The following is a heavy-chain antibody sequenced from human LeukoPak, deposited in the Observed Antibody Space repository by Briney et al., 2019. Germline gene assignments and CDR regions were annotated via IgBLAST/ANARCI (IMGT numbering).Heavy chain of an antibody. CDR2: IYYSGST. V-gene: IGHV4-59*08. CDR1: GGSISSYY. J-gene: IGHJ4*02. Sequence: PSETLSLTCNASGGSISSYYWSWIRQPPGKGLEWIGYIYYSGSTNYNPSLESRVTMSVDTSKSQFSLKLTSVTAADTAVYFCARHSSLGHFDFWGQGTLVTVSS. CDR3: ARHSSLGHFDF.